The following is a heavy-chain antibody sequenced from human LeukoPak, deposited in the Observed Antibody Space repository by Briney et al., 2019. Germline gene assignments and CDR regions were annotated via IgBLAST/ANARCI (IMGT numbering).Heavy chain of an antibody. V-gene: IGHV4-59*01. CDR3: ARVTLVRGVIWDTYGMDV. J-gene: IGHJ6*04. D-gene: IGHD3-10*01. CDR2: IYYSGST. Sequence: ASETLSLTCTVSGASISSYYWSWIRQPPGRGLEWFGYIYYSGSTNYNPSLKSRVTISVDTSKNQFSLKLSSVTAADTAVYYCARVTLVRGVIWDTYGMDVWGKGTTVTVSS. CDR1: GASISSYY.